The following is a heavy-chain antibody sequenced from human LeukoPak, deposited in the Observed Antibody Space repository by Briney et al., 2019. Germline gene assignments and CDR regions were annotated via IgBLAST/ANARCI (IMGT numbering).Heavy chain of an antibody. CDR3: ARFSQYYDSPTHYLDY. V-gene: IGHV4-34*01. D-gene: IGHD2/OR15-2a*01. CDR2: INHSGNA. Sequence: KTSETLSLTCAVSGGSFSGYYWTWIRQPPGKGLEWIGEINHSGNANYNPSLKGRVTISLDMSENHFSLKLTSVTAADTAVYYCARFSQYYDSPTHYLDYWGQGILVTVSS. J-gene: IGHJ4*02. CDR1: GGSFSGYY.